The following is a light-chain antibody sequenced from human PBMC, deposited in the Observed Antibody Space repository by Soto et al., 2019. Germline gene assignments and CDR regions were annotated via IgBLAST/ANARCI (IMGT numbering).Light chain of an antibody. J-gene: IGKJ5*01. CDR3: QQYGRSPL. CDR2: ATS. CDR1: ESIINDY. Sequence: EFVLTQSPGTLSLSPGETATLSCRASESIINDYSAWYQQRPGQPPRLLIYATSKRAPGIPDRFSGSGAGTDFTHTISRLEPEDFAVYYCQQYGRSPLFGQGTRLEIK. V-gene: IGKV3-20*01.